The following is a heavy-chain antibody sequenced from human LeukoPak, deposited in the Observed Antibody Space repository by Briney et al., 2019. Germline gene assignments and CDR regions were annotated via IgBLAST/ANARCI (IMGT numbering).Heavy chain of an antibody. CDR2: IHHSGST. D-gene: IGHD6-13*01. Sequence: PSETLSLTCAVYGGSFSGYYWSWIRQPPGKGLEWIGEIHHSGSTNYNPSLKSRVTISVDTSKNQFSLKLSSVTAADTAVYYCAGGAAADFDYWGQGTLVTVSS. CDR1: GGSFSGYY. CDR3: AGGAAADFDY. V-gene: IGHV4-34*01. J-gene: IGHJ4*02.